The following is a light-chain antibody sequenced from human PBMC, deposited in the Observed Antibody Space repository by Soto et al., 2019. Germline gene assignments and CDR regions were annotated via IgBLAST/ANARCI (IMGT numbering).Light chain of an antibody. J-gene: IGKJ4*01. CDR3: QQYNSYPLT. Sequence: DIQMTQSPSSLSASVGDRVTITCRASQFISNWLAWYQQKPETAPQSLIFGASTLQRGVPSRFSGSGFGTYFTLTINGLQPEDFATYFCQQYNSYPLTVGGGTNVEI. CDR1: QFISNW. V-gene: IGKV1D-16*01. CDR2: GAS.